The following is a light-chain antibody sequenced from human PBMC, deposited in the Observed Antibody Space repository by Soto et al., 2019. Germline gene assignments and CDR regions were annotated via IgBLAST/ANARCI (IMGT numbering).Light chain of an antibody. CDR3: QQYGSSQWT. V-gene: IGKV3-20*01. Sequence: EIVLTQSPGTLSLSPGEGATLSCRASQSVSSSYLAWYQQKPGQAPRLLIYGASSRATGIPGRFSGSGSGTDFTLPISRLEPEDFAVYYCQQYGSSQWTFGQGTKVEF. CDR1: QSVSSSY. J-gene: IGKJ1*01. CDR2: GAS.